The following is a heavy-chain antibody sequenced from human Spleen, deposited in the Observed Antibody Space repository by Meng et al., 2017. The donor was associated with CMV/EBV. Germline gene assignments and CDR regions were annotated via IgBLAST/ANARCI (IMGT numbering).Heavy chain of an antibody. CDR3: ARVLVQLERHFDY. D-gene: IGHD1-1*01. V-gene: IGHV4-61*01. CDR1: GGSVSSGSYY. J-gene: IGHJ4*02. Sequence: VSGGSVSSGSYYWSWIRQPPGKGLKWIGYIYYSGSTNYNPSLKSRVTISVDTSKNQFSLKLSSVTAADTAVYYCARVLVQLERHFDYWGQGTLVTVSS. CDR2: IYYSGST.